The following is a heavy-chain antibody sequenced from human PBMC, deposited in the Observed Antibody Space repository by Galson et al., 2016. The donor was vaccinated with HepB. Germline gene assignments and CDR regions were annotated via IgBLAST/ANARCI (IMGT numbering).Heavy chain of an antibody. J-gene: IGHJ5*02. V-gene: IGHV1-3*01. CDR2: INAGNGNT. CDR3: ARPYYEFWTGQNRFDP. Sequence: SVKVSCKASGYTFSKYGLHWVRQAPGQRLEWLGVINAGNGNTEYSSEFQGRVTITRDTSATTVYLELSSLRSADTAVYYCARPYYEFWTGQNRFDPWGQGTLVTVPS. CDR1: GYTFSKYG. D-gene: IGHD3-3*01.